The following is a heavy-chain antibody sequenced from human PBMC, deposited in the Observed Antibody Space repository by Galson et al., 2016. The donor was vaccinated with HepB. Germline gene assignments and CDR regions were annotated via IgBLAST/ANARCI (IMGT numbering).Heavy chain of an antibody. CDR2: ISWNGGTR. J-gene: IGHJ4*02. Sequence: SLRLSCAASGFTFDDHAMHWVRQVPGKGLEWVSGISWNGGTRGSAGPVKGRFTISRDNAKNSLYLQMDSLRPEDTALYYCVRDMTRGWNNPSGFEYWGQGTLVSVSS. CDR3: VRDMTRGWNNPSGFEY. D-gene: IGHD1/OR15-1a*01. V-gene: IGHV3-9*01. CDR1: GFTFDDHA.